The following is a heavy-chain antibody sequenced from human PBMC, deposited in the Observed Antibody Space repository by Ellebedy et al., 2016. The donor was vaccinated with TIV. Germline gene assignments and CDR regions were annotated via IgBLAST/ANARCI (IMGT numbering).Heavy chain of an antibody. V-gene: IGHV4-39*01. Sequence: MPSETLSLTCTVSGGSISSSSYYWGWIRQPPGKGLAWTGSIYYSGNAYYNPSLKSRVTISVDTSKNQFSLKLSSVTAADTAVYYCAKSDLLWFGELSQFDYWGQGTLVTVSS. CDR2: IYYSGNA. CDR3: AKSDLLWFGELSQFDY. D-gene: IGHD3-10*01. CDR1: GGSISSSSYY. J-gene: IGHJ4*02.